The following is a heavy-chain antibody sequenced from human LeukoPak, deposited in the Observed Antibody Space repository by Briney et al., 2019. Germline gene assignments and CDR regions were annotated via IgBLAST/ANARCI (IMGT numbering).Heavy chain of an antibody. D-gene: IGHD6-13*01. CDR2: IRYDGSNK. V-gene: IGHV3-30*02. J-gene: IGHJ4*02. Sequence: GGSLRLSCAASGFPFSSYGIHWVRQAPGRGLEWVAFIRYDGSNKYYADSVKGRFTISRDNSKNTLYLQMNSLRVEDTAVYYCAKEHRSSWYSPFDYWGQGTLVTVSS. CDR3: AKEHRSSWYSPFDY. CDR1: GFPFSSYG.